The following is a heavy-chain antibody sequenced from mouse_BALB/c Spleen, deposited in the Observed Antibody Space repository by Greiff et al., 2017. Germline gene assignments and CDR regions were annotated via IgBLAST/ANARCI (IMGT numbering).Heavy chain of an antibody. V-gene: IGHV2-9-2*01. J-gene: IGHJ4*01. CDR2: IWTGGGT. CDR1: GFSLTSYD. Sequence: QVHVKQSGPGLVAPSQSLSITCTVSGFSLTSYDISWIRQPPGKGLEWLGVIWTGGGTNYNSAFMSRLSISKDNSKSQVFLKMNSLQTDDTAIYYCVRTRPDYAMDYWGQGTSVTVSS. CDR3: VRTRPDYAMDY.